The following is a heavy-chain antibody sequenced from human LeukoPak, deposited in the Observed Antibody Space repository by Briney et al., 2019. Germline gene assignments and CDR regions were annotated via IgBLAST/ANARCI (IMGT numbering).Heavy chain of an antibody. CDR2: IYYSGST. D-gene: IGHD3-22*01. J-gene: IGHJ3*02. CDR3: ASTSPYDSSGYYLAGAFDI. V-gene: IGHV4-39*07. CDR1: GGSISSSGYY. Sequence: ETLSLTCTVSGGSISSSGYYWGWIRQPPGKGLEWIGSIYYSGSTYYNPSLKSRVTISVDTSKNQFSLKLSSVTAADTAVYYCASTSPYDSSGYYLAGAFDIWGQGTMVTVSS.